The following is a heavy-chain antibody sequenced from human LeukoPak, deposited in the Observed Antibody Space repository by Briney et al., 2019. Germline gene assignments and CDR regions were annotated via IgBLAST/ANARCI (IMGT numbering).Heavy chain of an antibody. CDR1: GGSISSSSYY. Sequence: MTSETLSLTCTVSGGSISSSSYYWGWIRQPPGKGLEWIGSIYYSGSTHYNPSLKSRVTISVDTSKNQFSLKLSSVTAADTAVYYCARLFWSGYYLGFDPWGQGTLVTVSS. CDR3: ARLFWSGYYLGFDP. CDR2: IYYSGST. J-gene: IGHJ5*02. D-gene: IGHD3-3*01. V-gene: IGHV4-39*01.